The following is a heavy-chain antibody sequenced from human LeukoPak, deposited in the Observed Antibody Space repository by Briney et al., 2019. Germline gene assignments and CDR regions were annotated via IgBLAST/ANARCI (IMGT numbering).Heavy chain of an antibody. V-gene: IGHV4-59*01. CDR1: GGSISSYY. J-gene: IGHJ5*02. CDR2: IYYSGST. Sequence: SETLSLTCTVSGGSISSYYWSWIRQPPGKGLEWIGYIYYSGSTNYNPSPKSRVTISVDTSKNQFSLKLSSVTAADTAVYYCARGYYDSSVLDPWGQGTLVTVSS. CDR3: ARGYYDSSVLDP. D-gene: IGHD3-22*01.